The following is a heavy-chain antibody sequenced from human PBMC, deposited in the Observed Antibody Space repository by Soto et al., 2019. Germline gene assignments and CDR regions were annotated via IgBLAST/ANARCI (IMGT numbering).Heavy chain of an antibody. CDR3: ARDLGWAFNS. J-gene: IGHJ4*02. CDR2: ISGGGRPI. V-gene: IGHV3-48*02. CDR1: GFTFSTVS. Sequence: EVQLVESGGGSVQPGGSLRLSCAASGFTFSTVSMNWVRPAPGRGLEWISYISGGGRPISYADSVKGRFTISRDNAKNSLYLQMDSLTDEDTAVYYCARDLGWAFNSWGQGTRVTVSS. D-gene: IGHD6-19*01.